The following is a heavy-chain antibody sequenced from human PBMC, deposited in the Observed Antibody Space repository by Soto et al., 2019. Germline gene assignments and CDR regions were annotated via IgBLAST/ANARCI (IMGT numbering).Heavy chain of an antibody. CDR3: ARDGWWSGSYYFEY. Sequence: GESLKISCVAFGFSFDSYAMTWVRQAPGKGLEWVASLSGTGGDTFYRDSVKGRFTVSRDNSKRTMFLQMNSLTVDDTAVYYCARDGWWSGSYYFEYWGLGALVTVSS. J-gene: IGHJ4*02. V-gene: IGHV3-23*01. CDR2: LSGTGGDT. CDR1: GFSFDSYA. D-gene: IGHD2-15*01.